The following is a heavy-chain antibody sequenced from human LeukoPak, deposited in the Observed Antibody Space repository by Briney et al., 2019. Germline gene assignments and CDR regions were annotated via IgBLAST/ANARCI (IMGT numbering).Heavy chain of an antibody. Sequence: KSSETLSLTCTVSSGSISSRNYYWGWIRQPPGKGLEWIGSIYYSGSTYYNPSLKSRVTISVDTSKNQFSLKLSSVTAADTAVYYCARQDRTYDYGDFLVDYWGQGTLVTVSS. CDR1: SGSISSRNYY. V-gene: IGHV4-39*01. CDR3: ARQDRTYDYGDFLVDY. J-gene: IGHJ4*02. CDR2: IYYSGST. D-gene: IGHD4-17*01.